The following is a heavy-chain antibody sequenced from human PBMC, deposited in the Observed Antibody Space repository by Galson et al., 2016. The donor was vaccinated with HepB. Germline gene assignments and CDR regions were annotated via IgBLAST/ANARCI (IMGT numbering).Heavy chain of an antibody. CDR1: NYTFTSDG. D-gene: IGHD2-15*01. CDR3: AREGVCSGGRCYSGFDY. J-gene: IGHJ4*02. Sequence: SVKDSCKASNYTFTSDGISWVRQAPGQGPEWMGWISVHNGNTSYAQKFQGRVTMTTDTSTSTAYMELRSLRSDDTAVYYCAREGVCSGGRCYSGFDYWGQGTLVTVSS. CDR2: ISVHNGNT. V-gene: IGHV1-18*04.